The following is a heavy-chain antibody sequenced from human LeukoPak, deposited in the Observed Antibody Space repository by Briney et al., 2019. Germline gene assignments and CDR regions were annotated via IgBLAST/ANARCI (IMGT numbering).Heavy chain of an antibody. CDR1: GFPFSIYE. J-gene: IGHJ3*02. Sequence: GGSLRLSCAVSGFPFSIYEMNWVRQAPGKGLEWVSNIGSSGTTIYYADSVKGRFSISRDNAKNSLYLQMNSLRAEDTAVYYCARDDVLLGKYAFDIWGKGTMVTVSS. CDR3: ARDDVLLGKYAFDI. CDR2: IGSSGTTI. D-gene: IGHD3-10*01. V-gene: IGHV3-48*03.